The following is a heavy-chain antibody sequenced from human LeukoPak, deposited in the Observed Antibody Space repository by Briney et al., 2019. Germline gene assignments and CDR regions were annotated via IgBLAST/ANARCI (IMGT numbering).Heavy chain of an antibody. J-gene: IGHJ6*03. CDR3: ARSSTVPYYYYYYYMDV. D-gene: IGHD2-8*02. Sequence: ASVKVSSKASGYTFTSYDINWVRQATGQGLEWMGWMNPNSGNTGYAQKFQGRVTMTRNTSISTAYMELSSLRSEDTAVYYCARSSTVPYYYYYYYMDVWGKGTTVTVSS. V-gene: IGHV1-8*01. CDR2: MNPNSGNT. CDR1: GYTFTSYD.